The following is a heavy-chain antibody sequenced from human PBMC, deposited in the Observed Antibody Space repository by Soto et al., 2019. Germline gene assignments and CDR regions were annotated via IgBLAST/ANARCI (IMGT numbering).Heavy chain of an antibody. V-gene: IGHV4-59*01. CDR2: IYYSGST. Sequence: PSETLSLTCTVSGGSISSYYWSWIRQPPGKGLEWIGYIYYSGSTNYNPSLKSRVTISVDTSKNQFSLKLSSVTAADTAVYYCARGGSGVRGVTNYYYYYGMEVWGQGTTVTVSS. J-gene: IGHJ6*02. CDR1: GGSISSYY. D-gene: IGHD3-10*01. CDR3: ARGGSGVRGVTNYYYYYGMEV.